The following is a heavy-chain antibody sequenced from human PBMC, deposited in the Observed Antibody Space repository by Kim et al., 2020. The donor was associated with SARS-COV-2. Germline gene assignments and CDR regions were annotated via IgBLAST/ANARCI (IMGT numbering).Heavy chain of an antibody. CDR3: AGAGSSSWSRFDY. CDR2: ISYDGSNK. V-gene: IGHV3-30*03. CDR1: GFTFSSYG. D-gene: IGHD6-13*01. J-gene: IGHJ4*02. Sequence: GGSLRLSCAASGFTFSSYGMHWVRQAPGKGLEWVAVISYDGSNKYYADSVKGRFTISRDNSKNTLYLQMNSLRAEDTAVYYCAGAGSSSWSRFDYWGQGTLVTVSS.